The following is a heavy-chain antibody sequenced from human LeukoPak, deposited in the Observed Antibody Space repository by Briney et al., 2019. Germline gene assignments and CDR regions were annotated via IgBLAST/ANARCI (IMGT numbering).Heavy chain of an antibody. V-gene: IGHV4-34*01. CDR3: ARLRMTGYDFWSGYSKADWFDP. Sequence: PSETLSLTCAVYGGSFSGYYWSWIRQPPGKGLEWIGEINHSGSTNYNPSLKSRVTISVDTSKNQFSLKLSSVTAADTAVYYCARLRMTGYDFWSGYSKADWFDPWGQGTLVTVSS. CDR1: GGSFSGYY. J-gene: IGHJ5*02. CDR2: INHSGST. D-gene: IGHD3-3*01.